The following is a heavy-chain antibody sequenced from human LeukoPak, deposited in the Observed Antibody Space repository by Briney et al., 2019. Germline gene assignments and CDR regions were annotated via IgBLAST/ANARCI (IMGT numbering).Heavy chain of an antibody. CDR3: ARVGFHGGNSYNFDY. CDR2: IYYSGST. V-gene: IGHV4-59*01. J-gene: IGHJ4*02. Sequence: SETLSLTCTVSGGSISSYYWSWIRQPPGKGLEWIGYIYYSGSTNYNPSLKSRVTISVDTSKNQFSLKLSSVTAADTAVYYCARVGFHGGNSYNFDYWGQGTLVTVSS. CDR1: GGSISSYY. D-gene: IGHD4-23*01.